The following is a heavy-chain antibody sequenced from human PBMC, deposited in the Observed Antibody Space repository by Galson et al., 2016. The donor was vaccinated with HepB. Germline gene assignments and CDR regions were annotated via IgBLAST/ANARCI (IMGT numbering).Heavy chain of an antibody. V-gene: IGHV4-30-2*01. CDR2: ITHSGTT. Sequence: TLSLTSAVSGGSLSSGGYSWRWIRRPLGKCLAWIGYITHSGTTDYDLSLKSRVTILVDRSKNQFSLRLRSVTAGDTAVYYCARGVGSSSWFRFDPWGQGALVTVSS. J-gene: IGHJ5*02. CDR3: ARGVGSSSWFRFDP. CDR1: GGSLSSGGYS. D-gene: IGHD6-13*01.